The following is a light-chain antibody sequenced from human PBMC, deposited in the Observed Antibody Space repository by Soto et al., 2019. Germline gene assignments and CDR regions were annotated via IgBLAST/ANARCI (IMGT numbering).Light chain of an antibody. V-gene: IGKV3-20*01. J-gene: IGKJ1*01. CDR3: QQYSNSPRT. CDR2: GAS. CDR1: QSVSSSD. Sequence: EIVLTQSPGTLSLSPGERATLSCSASQSVSSSDLAWYQQKPGQAPILLIYGASSRATGIPDRFSGSGSGTDFTLTISRLEPVDFAVYYCQQYSNSPRTFGQGTKVEIK.